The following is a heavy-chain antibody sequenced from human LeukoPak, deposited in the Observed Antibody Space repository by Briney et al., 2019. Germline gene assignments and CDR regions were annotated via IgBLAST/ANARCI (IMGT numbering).Heavy chain of an antibody. CDR2: INTNTGNP. CDR1: GYTFTSYA. Sequence: ASVKVSCKASGYTFTSYAMNWVRQAPGQGLEWMGWINTNTGNPTYAQGFTGRFVFSLDTSVSTAYLQTSSLKAEDTAVYYCARAGDSSGYYSYYFDYWGQGTLVTVSS. V-gene: IGHV7-4-1*02. CDR3: ARAGDSSGYYSYYFDY. D-gene: IGHD3-22*01. J-gene: IGHJ4*02.